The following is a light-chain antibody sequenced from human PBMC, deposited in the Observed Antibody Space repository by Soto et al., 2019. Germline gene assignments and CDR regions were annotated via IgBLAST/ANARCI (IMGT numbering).Light chain of an antibody. Sequence: QSVLTQPASVSGSPGQSITISCTGTSSDVGGQNAVSWYQQHPGKAPKFIIYDVSKRPSGVSSRFSGSKSGNTASLTISGLQAEDGADYYCCSYAGSSTVVFGGGTKVTVL. J-gene: IGLJ2*01. CDR1: SSDVGGQNA. CDR3: CSYAGSSTVV. V-gene: IGLV2-23*02. CDR2: DVS.